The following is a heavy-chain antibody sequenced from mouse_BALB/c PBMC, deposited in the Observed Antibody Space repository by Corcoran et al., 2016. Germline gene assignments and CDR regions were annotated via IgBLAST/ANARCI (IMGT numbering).Heavy chain of an antibody. D-gene: IGHD1-1*01. CDR3: ARDYYGSSWYFDV. CDR2: SRNKANDYTT. V-gene: IGHV7-1*02. CDR1: N. J-gene: IGHJ1*01. Sequence: NMEWVRQPPGKRLEWIAASRNKANDYTTEYSASVKGRFIVSRDTSQSILYLQMNALRAEDTAIYYCARDYYGSSWYFDVWGAGTTVTVSS.